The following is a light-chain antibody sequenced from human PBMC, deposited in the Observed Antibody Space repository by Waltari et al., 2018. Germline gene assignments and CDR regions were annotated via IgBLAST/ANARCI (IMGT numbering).Light chain of an antibody. CDR1: QAVSSAT. CDR2: GVS. Sequence: MLPNSPGTLSLTPGHTDIIPFRASQAVSSATLAWYQQTPGQAPRLLIYGVSTRATGIPDRFSGRRSGTDFTLTINGLEPEDSAMYYCQQYAGSRLTFGGGTRLEIK. J-gene: IGKJ4*01. V-gene: IGKV3-20*01. CDR3: QQYAGSRLT.